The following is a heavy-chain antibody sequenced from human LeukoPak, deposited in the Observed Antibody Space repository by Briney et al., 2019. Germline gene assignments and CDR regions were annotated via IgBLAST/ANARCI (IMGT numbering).Heavy chain of an antibody. V-gene: IGHV3-21*01. D-gene: IGHD1-7*01. CDR1: GFTFSSYS. CDR3: ARDPSLITGTSRYYYGMDV. J-gene: IGHJ6*02. CDR2: ISSSSSYI. Sequence: GGSLRLSCAASGFTFSSYSMNWVRQAPGKGLEWVSSISSSSSYIYYADSVKGRFTISRDNAKNSLYLQMNSLRAEDTAVYYCARDPSLITGTSRYYYGMDVWGQGTTVTVSS.